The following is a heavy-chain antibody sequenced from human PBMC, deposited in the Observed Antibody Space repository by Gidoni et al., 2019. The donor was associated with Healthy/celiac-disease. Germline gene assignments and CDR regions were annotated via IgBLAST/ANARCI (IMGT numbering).Heavy chain of an antibody. J-gene: IGHJ5*02. V-gene: IGHV4-59*01. CDR2: IYYSGST. CDR3: ARDKGEAAAGWFDP. CDR1: GGSISSYY. Sequence: QVQLQESGPGLVKPSETLSLTCTVSGGSISSYYWSWIRQPPGKGLEWIGYIYYSGSTNYNPSLKSRVTISVDTSKNQFSLKLSSVTAADTAVYYCARDKGEAAAGWFDPWGQGTLVTVSS. D-gene: IGHD6-13*01.